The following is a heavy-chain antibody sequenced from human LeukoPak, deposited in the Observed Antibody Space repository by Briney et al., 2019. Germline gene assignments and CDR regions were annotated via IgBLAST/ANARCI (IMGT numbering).Heavy chain of an antibody. CDR1: GFTFSNAW. J-gene: IGHJ4*02. V-gene: IGHV4-34*01. Sequence: GSLRLSCAASGFTFSNAWMSWVRQAPGKGLEWIGEINHSGSTNYNPSLKSRVTISVDTSKNQFSLRLSSVTAADTAVYYCASVYYDILTGYRSHYYFDYWGQGTLVTVSS. CDR2: INHSGST. D-gene: IGHD3-9*01. CDR3: ASVYYDILTGYRSHYYFDY.